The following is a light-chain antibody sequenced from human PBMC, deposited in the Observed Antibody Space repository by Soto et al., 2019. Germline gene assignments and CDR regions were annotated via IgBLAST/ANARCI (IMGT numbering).Light chain of an antibody. Sequence: ELTQSPGTLSLSPGQTATLSCRASQSLSSTYLAWIQQKPGQAPRLLIYGTSHRASGISERFGGSGSGSEFTLTISGLEPEDSAVYYCQYYGDSPTFGQGTKVEIK. CDR3: QYYGDSPT. J-gene: IGKJ1*01. CDR1: QSLSSTY. CDR2: GTS. V-gene: IGKV3-20*01.